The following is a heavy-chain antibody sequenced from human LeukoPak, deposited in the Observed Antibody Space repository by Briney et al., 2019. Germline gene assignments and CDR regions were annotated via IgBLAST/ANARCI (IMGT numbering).Heavy chain of an antibody. V-gene: IGHV3-23*01. Sequence: PGGSLRLSCAASGFNFSRYALSWVRQAPGKGLQWVSAISGSGGSTYYADSVQGRFTISRDNSKNTLYLQMNSLRAEDTAVYYCAKDQFSSGWSINAFDYWGQGTLVTVSS. CDR1: GFNFSRYA. D-gene: IGHD6-19*01. CDR3: AKDQFSSGWSINAFDY. CDR2: ISGSGGST. J-gene: IGHJ4*02.